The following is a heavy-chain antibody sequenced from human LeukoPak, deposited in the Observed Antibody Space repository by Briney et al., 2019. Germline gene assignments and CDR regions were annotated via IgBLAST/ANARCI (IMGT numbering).Heavy chain of an antibody. CDR3: ETEPSRSYSFDHLDF. Sequence: SVKVSCKSSGGTFNNYAISWVRQAPGQGLERMGRGVPLFGIRNYSQTFSGRGNITADKATNTDYMELRSLRAENTAIYYGETEPSRSYSFDHLDFWGLGTLVTVSS. CDR2: GVPLFGIR. D-gene: IGHD5-12*01. CDR1: GGTFNNYA. J-gene: IGHJ4*02. V-gene: IGHV1-69*04.